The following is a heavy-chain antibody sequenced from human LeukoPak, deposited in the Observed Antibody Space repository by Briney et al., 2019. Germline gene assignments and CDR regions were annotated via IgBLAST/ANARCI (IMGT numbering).Heavy chain of an antibody. D-gene: IGHD3-3*01. V-gene: IGHV1-2*02. CDR1: GYTFTANY. J-gene: IGHJ4*02. CDR2: INPNSGNT. Sequence: ASVKVSCKTSGYTFTANYIHWVRQAPGQGLEGMGWINPNSGNTNYLQKFQDRVTMTTDTSISTAYMELNRLISDDTAVYYCARGGNTVFGVVDFWGQGTLVTVSS. CDR3: ARGGNTVFGVVDF.